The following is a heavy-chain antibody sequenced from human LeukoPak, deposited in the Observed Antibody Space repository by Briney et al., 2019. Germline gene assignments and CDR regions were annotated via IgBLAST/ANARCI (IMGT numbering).Heavy chain of an antibody. V-gene: IGHV3-23*01. CDR1: GFTFSNYA. CDR2: ISGSGESK. Sequence: GGSLRLSCAVSGFTFSNYAMSWVRQAPGKGPEWVSGISGSGESKYYADSVKGRFTISRDIAKNTLNLQMSSLRVEDTALYYCAKGSHDSGGYYTSRYYFYMDVWGKGTTVTVSS. J-gene: IGHJ6*03. CDR3: AKGSHDSGGYYTSRYYFYMDV. D-gene: IGHD3-10*01.